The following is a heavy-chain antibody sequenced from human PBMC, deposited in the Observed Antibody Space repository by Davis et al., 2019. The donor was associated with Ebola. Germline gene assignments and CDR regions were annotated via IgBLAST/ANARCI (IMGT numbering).Heavy chain of an antibody. J-gene: IGHJ4*02. V-gene: IGHV3-30*03. CDR1: GFTFSSYG. Sequence: SLKLSCAALGFTFSSYGMHWVRQAPGKGLERVAVISNDGSNKYYADSVKGRFTISRDNSKNTLYLQMNSLRAEDTAVYYCARARGPSYFDYWGQGTLVTVSS. CDR3: ARARGPSYFDY. CDR2: ISNDGSNK.